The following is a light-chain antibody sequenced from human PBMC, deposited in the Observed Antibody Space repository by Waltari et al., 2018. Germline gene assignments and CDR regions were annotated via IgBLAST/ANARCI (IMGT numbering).Light chain of an antibody. Sequence: QSALTQPASVSGSPGQSLTIPCTGTNRAIGGFYYFSWYQQHPDKAPKLLIHDVSSRPSGVANRFSGAKSGNTAALTISGLRAEDEAHYYCSSFSRSASEVIFGGGTRVTVL. CDR3: SSFSRSASEVI. CDR2: DVS. J-gene: IGLJ2*01. V-gene: IGLV2-14*03. CDR1: NRAIGGFYY.